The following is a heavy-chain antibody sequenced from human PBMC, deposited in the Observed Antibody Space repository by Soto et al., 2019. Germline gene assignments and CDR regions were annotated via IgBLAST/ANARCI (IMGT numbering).Heavy chain of an antibody. Sequence: GGSLRLSCATSGFTFSGYAMTWVRQAPGKGLNWVSAITSGGDTFFADSVKGRFTISRDNSKNTLYLQMNSLRAEDTAVYYCARDLKLWFTHYYYGMDVWGQGTTVTVSS. J-gene: IGHJ6*02. CDR3: ARDLKLWFTHYYYGMDV. D-gene: IGHD5-18*01. CDR1: GFTFSGYA. CDR2: ITSGGDT. V-gene: IGHV3-23*01.